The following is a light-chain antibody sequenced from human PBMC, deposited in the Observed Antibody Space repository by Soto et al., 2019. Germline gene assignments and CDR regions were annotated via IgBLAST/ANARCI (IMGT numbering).Light chain of an antibody. CDR1: KNDIGVYDF. CDR3: KSYAGSNTYV. CDR2: EVV. V-gene: IGLV2-8*01. J-gene: IGLJ1*01. Sequence: QSALTQPPSASGSPGQSVTISCTGTKNDIGVYDFVSWYQHHPGKAPRLIIYEVVQRPSGVPDRFSGSKSGNTASLTVSGLPAADEGDYFCKSYAGSNTYVFGSGTQLTVL.